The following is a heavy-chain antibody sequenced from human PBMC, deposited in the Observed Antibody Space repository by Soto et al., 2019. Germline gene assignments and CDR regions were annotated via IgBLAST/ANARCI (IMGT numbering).Heavy chain of an antibody. CDR1: GYSFTSYW. J-gene: IGHJ6*03. D-gene: IGHD5-12*01. CDR2: IYPGDSDT. CDR3: ARQVVATSMTSYYYYMDV. Sequence: GESLKISCKGSGYSFTSYWIGWVRQMPGKGLEWMGIIYPGDSDTRYSPSFQGQVTISADKSISTAYLQWSSLKASDTAMYYCARQVVATSMTSYYYYMDVWGKGTTVTVSS. V-gene: IGHV5-51*01.